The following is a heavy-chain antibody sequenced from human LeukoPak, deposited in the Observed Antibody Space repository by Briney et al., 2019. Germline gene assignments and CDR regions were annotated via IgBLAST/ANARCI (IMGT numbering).Heavy chain of an antibody. J-gene: IGHJ5*02. CDR2: ISAYNGNT. CDR1: GYTFTIYG. D-gene: IGHD1-26*01. Sequence: ASVTVSFKASGYTFTIYGISWVRQAPGQGLEWMGWISAYNGNTNYAQKLQGRVTMTTDTSTSTAYMELRSLRSDDTAVYYCARLTWEPPRKWFDPWGQGTLVTVSS. CDR3: ARLTWEPPRKWFDP. V-gene: IGHV1-18*01.